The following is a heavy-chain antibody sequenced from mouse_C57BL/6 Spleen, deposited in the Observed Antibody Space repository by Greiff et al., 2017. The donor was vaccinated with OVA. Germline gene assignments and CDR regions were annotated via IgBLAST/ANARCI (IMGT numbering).Heavy chain of an antibody. V-gene: IGHV1-74*01. D-gene: IGHD2-10*01. CDR1: GYTFTSYW. CDR3: AICPLPAWFAY. CDR2: IHPSDGDT. J-gene: IGHJ3*01. Sequence: VQLQQPGAELVKPGASVKVSCKASGYTFTSYWMHWVKQRPGQGLEWIGRIHPSDGDTNYNQKFKGKATLTVDKSSSTASMQLSSLTSEDSSVYYCAICPLPAWFAYCGQGTLVTVSA.